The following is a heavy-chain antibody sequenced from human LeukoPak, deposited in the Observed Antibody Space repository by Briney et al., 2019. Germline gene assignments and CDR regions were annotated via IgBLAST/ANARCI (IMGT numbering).Heavy chain of an antibody. CDR1: GGSISSSSYY. CDR2: IYYSGST. D-gene: IGHD4-23*01. V-gene: IGHV4-39*07. Sequence: SETLSLTCTVSGGSISSSSYYWGWIRQPPGKGLEWIGSIYYSGSTYYNPSLKSRVTISVATSKNQFSLKLSSVTAADTAVYYCATLTGGDDAFDIWGQGTMVTVSS. J-gene: IGHJ3*02. CDR3: ATLTGGDDAFDI.